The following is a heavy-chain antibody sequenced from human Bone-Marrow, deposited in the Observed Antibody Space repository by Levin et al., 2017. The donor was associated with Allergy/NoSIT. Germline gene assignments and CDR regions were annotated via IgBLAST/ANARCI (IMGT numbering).Heavy chain of an antibody. J-gene: IGHJ5*02. CDR1: GGSISSNY. CDR3: AGYSVRIGWFDP. D-gene: IGHD2-21*01. V-gene: IGHV4-59*01. Sequence: NAGGSLRLSCTVSGGSISSNYWSWIRQPPGKGLEWIGYINYSGSTNYNPSLKSRVTTSVDTSKNQFSLKLSSVTAADTAVYYCAGYSVRIGWFDPWGQGTLVTVSS. CDR2: INYSGST.